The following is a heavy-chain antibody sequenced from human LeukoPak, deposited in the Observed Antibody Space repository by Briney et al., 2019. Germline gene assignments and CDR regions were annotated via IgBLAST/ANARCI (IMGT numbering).Heavy chain of an antibody. D-gene: IGHD4-23*01. V-gene: IGHV1-69*13. J-gene: IGHJ4*02. CDR1: GGTFSSYD. CDR3: ARGWLAETTVVTPYNY. Sequence: SVKVSCKASGGTFSSYDISWVRQAPGQGLEWMGGITPIFGTAKYAQKFQGRVTITAVESMSTAYMELSSLRSEDTAVYYCARGWLAETTVVTPYNYWGQGTLVTVSS. CDR2: ITPIFGTA.